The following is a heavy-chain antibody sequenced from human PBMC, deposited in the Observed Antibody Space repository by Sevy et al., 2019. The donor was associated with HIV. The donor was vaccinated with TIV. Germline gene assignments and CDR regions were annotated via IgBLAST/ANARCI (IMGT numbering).Heavy chain of an antibody. CDR1: GFTFSSYA. J-gene: IGHJ4*02. Sequence: GGSLRLSCAASGFTFSSYAMSWVRQAPGKGLEWVSAISGSGGSTYYTDSVKGRFTISRDNSKNTLYLQMNSLRAEDMAVYYCAPRDYYDSSGYYLPIDYWGQGTLVTVSS. CDR2: ISGSGGST. CDR3: APRDYYDSSGYYLPIDY. V-gene: IGHV3-23*01. D-gene: IGHD3-22*01.